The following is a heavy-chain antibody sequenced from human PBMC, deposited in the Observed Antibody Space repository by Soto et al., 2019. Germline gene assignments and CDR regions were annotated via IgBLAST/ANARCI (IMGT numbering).Heavy chain of an antibody. J-gene: IGHJ6*03. V-gene: IGHV4-59*12. CDR2: IYYSGST. CDR3: ARGRYYYYYYMDV. CDR1: GGSISSYY. Sequence: SETLSLTCTVSGGSISSYYWSWIRQPPGKGLEWIGYIYYSGSTNYNPSLKSRVTISVDTSKNQFSLKLSSVTAADTAVYYCARGRYYYYYYMDVWGKGTTVTVSS.